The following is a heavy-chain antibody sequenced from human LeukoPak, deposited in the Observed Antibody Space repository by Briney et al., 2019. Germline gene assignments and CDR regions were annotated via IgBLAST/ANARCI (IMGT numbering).Heavy chain of an antibody. CDR1: GGSISSSSDF. V-gene: IGHV4-39*01. J-gene: IGHJ4*02. CDR3: ARRGSGYGPHDY. Sequence: SETLSLTCTVSGGSISSSSDFWGWNRQPPGKGLEWIGSIYYSGSTYYNPSLKSRVTISVDTSKNQFSLKLSSVTAADTAVYHCARRGSGYGPHDYWGQGTLVTVSS. D-gene: IGHD5-12*01. CDR2: IYYSGST.